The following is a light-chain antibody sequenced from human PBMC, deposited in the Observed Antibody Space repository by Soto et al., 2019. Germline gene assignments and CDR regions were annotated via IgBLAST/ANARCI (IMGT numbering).Light chain of an antibody. V-gene: IGKV3-20*01. CDR1: QSAVNNY. Sequence: EIVLTQSPGTLSLSPGERATLSCRTSQSAVNNYLAWFQQKPGQAPRLLIYGASSRATGIPERFSGSGSGTDFTLTISRLEPEDFAVYYCQQYGSSPRTFGQGTKVDIK. CDR3: QQYGSSPRT. J-gene: IGKJ1*01. CDR2: GAS.